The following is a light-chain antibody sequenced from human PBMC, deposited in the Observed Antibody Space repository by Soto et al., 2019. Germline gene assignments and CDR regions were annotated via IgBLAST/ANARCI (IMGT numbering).Light chain of an antibody. CDR2: EDT. Sequence: QSVLTQPFSVSGSPGQSITISCTGTSRYVGSYNTVSWYQQHPGKAPKLMIFEDTERPSGVSHRFSASKSGNTAYLSISGLQAEDEAYYYCCSSAGDTLVVFGGGTKVTVL. CDR1: SRYVGSYNT. CDR3: CSSAGDTLVV. V-gene: IGLV2-23*01. J-gene: IGLJ2*01.